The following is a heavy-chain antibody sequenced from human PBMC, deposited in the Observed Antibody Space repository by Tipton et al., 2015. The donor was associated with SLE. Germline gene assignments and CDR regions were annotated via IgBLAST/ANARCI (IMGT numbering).Heavy chain of an antibody. Sequence: TLSLTCAVYGGSFSGYYWSWIRQPPGKGLEWIGEINHSGSTNYNPPLKSRVTISVDTSKNQFSLKLSSVTAADTAVYYCASHRRRRWGSGMAATIDAFDIWGQGTMVTVSS. J-gene: IGHJ3*02. CDR2: INHSGST. CDR1: GGSFSGYY. CDR3: ASHRRRRWGSGMAATIDAFDI. V-gene: IGHV4-34*01. D-gene: IGHD3-10*01.